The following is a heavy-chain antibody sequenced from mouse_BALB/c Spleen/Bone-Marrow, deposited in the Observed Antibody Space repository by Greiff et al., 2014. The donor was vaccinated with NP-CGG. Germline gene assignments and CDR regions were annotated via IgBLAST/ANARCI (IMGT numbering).Heavy chain of an antibody. Sequence: EVQRVESGGDLAKPGGSLKLSCAASGFTFSNYGMSWVRQTPDKRLEWVATISSGGSYTYFPDSVKGRFTISRDNAKNTLYLQMNSLKSEDAAMYYCARLTPDYAMDYWGQGTSVTVSS. J-gene: IGHJ4*01. CDR1: GFTFSNYG. CDR2: ISSGGSYT. V-gene: IGHV5-6*01. CDR3: ARLTPDYAMDY. D-gene: IGHD1-3*01.